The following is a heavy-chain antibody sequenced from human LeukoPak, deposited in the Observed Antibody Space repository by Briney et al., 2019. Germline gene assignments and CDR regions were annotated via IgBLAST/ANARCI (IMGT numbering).Heavy chain of an antibody. CDR1: GFTFTSYT. V-gene: IGHV3-21*01. D-gene: IGHD2-15*01. J-gene: IGHJ5*02. CDR2: SSSRSSYI. Sequence: GGSLRLSCAASGFTFTSYTMNWVRQAPGKGLEWVSSSSSRSSYIFYADSVKGRFSISRDNPKNSLYLQMNSLRAEDTAVYYCARGSRDSWFDPWGQGTLVTVSS. CDR3: ARGSRDSWFDP.